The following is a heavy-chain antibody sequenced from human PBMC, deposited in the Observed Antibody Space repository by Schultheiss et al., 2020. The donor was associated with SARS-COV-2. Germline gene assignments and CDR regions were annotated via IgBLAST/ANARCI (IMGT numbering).Heavy chain of an antibody. CDR3: ARRVRYFDWLSRNWFDP. D-gene: IGHD3-9*01. J-gene: IGHJ5*02. Sequence: SETLSLTCAVSGGSISSSSYYWGWIRQPPGKGLEWIGSIYSSGSTYYNPSLKSRVTISVDTSKNQFSLKLSSVTAADTAVYYCARRVRYFDWLSRNWFDPWGQGTLVTVSS. CDR1: GGSISSSSYY. CDR2: IYSSGST. V-gene: IGHV4-39*01.